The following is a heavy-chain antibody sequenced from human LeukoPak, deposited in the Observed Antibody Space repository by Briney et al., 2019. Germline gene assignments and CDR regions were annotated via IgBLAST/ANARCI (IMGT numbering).Heavy chain of an antibody. CDR1: GGSISSGSYY. V-gene: IGHV4-61*02. J-gene: IGHJ3*02. D-gene: IGHD3-10*01. CDR2: IYTSGST. Sequence: SETLSLTCTVSGGSISSGSYYWSWIRQPAGKGLEWIGRIYTSGSTNYNPSLKSRVTTSVDTSKNQFSLSLSSVTAADTAVYYCARWEVRLNAFEMWGQGTMVTVSS. CDR3: ARWEVRLNAFEM.